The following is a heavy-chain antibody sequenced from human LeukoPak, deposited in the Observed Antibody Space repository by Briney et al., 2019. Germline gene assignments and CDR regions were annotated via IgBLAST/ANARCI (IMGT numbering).Heavy chain of an antibody. CDR1: GYTFTNYY. J-gene: IGHJ4*02. CDR3: ARDLSAIRLGEL. CDR2: INPSGGTT. D-gene: IGHD3-16*01. V-gene: IGHV1-46*01. Sequence: ASVKVSCKASGYTFTNYYIHWVRQAPGQGLEWMGLINPSGGTTNCAQKFQGRVTMTRDTSISTAYMELSRLRSDDTAVYYCARDLSAIRLGELWGQGTLVTVSS.